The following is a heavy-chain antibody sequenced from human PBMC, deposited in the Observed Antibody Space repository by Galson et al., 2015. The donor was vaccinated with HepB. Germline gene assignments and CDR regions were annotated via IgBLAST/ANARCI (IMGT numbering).Heavy chain of an antibody. Sequence: SLRLSCAASGFTFSSYAMHWVRQAPGKGLEWVAVISYDGSNKYYADSVKGRFTISRDNSKNTLYLQMNSLRAEDTAVYYCAREYWSGAVFDYWGQGTLVTVSS. CDR3: AREYWSGAVFDY. D-gene: IGHD2-15*01. CDR1: GFTFSSYA. V-gene: IGHV3-30-3*01. J-gene: IGHJ4*02. CDR2: ISYDGSNK.